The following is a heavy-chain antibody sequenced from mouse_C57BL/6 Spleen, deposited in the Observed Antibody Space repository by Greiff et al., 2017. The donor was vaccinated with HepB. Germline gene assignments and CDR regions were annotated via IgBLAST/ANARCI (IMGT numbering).Heavy chain of an antibody. D-gene: IGHD2-5*01. J-gene: IGHJ1*03. CDR1: GYTFTSYW. Sequence: VQLQQPGTELVKPGASVKLSCKASGYTFTSYWMHWVKQRPGQGLEWIGNINPSNGGTNYNEKFKSKATLTVDKSSSTAYMQLSSLTSEDSAVYYCARSTAYYSIYWYFDVWGTGTTVTVSS. V-gene: IGHV1-53*01. CDR2: INPSNGGT. CDR3: ARSTAYYSIYWYFDV.